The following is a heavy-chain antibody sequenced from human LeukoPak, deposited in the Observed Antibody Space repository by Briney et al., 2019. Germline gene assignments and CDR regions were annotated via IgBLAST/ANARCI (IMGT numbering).Heavy chain of an antibody. CDR1: GFTFSSYG. D-gene: IGHD3-16*02. Sequence: PGGSLRLSCAASGFTFSSYGMHWVRQAPGKGLEWVAVIWYDGSNKYYADSVKGRFTISRDNSKNTLYLQMNSLRAEDTAVYYCARESGYYDYVWGSYRYPDYWGQGTLVTVSS. CDR2: IWYDGSNK. V-gene: IGHV3-33*01. CDR3: ARESGYYDYVWGSYRYPDY. J-gene: IGHJ4*02.